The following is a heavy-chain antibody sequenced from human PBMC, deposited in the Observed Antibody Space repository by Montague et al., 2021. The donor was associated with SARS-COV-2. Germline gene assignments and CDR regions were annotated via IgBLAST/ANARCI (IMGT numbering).Heavy chain of an antibody. J-gene: IGHJ4*02. Sequence: SETLSLTCTVSGGSIRSYYWSWIRQTPGKGLEWIGYIYYDGSTNYNPSLKIRVTMSVDSSKNQFSLRLSSVTAADTAVDYCARYGSYFEHWGQGTLVTVSS. D-gene: IGHD1-26*01. CDR1: GGSIRSYY. CDR2: IYYDGST. V-gene: IGHV4-59*03. CDR3: ARYGSYFEH.